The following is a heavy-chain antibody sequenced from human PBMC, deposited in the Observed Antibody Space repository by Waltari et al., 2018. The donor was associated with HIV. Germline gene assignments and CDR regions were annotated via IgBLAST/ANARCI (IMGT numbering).Heavy chain of an antibody. V-gene: IGHV3-30*15. J-gene: IGHJ5*01. CDR2: ISYDGTKQ. CDR1: GFTFRDYA. Sequence: QVHLVESGGGVVQPGRSLRLSCVTSGFTFRDYAFHWVRLAPGKGLEWLAAISYDGTKQYYAKSVRGRFIISRDDATNTVHLQMGSLRDEDTAMYFCAKDGRLRWYGDTGWLDSWGRGSQVTVSS. CDR3: AKDGRLRWYGDTGWLDS. D-gene: IGHD3-10*01.